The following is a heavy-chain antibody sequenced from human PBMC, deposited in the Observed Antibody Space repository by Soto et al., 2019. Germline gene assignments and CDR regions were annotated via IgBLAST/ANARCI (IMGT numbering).Heavy chain of an antibody. CDR1: GYTFTSYG. V-gene: IGHV1-18*01. J-gene: IGHJ6*02. Sequence: ASVKVSCKASGYTFTSYGISWVRQAPGQGLEWMGWISAYNGNTNYAQKLQGRVTMTTDTSTSTADMELRSLRSDDTAVYYCARPSGLGYCSGGSCSHLYYYYGMDVWGQGTTVTVSS. D-gene: IGHD2-15*01. CDR2: ISAYNGNT. CDR3: ARPSGLGYCSGGSCSHLYYYYGMDV.